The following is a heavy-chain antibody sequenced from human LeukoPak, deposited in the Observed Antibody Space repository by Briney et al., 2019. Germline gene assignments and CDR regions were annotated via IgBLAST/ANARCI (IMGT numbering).Heavy chain of an antibody. CDR2: IIPIFGPA. Sequence: SVKVSCKASGGTFSSYAISWVRQAPGQGLEWMGGIIPIFGPANYAQKFQGRVTITADKSTSTAYMELSSLRSEDTAVYYCARAVSADIVVVVAASWFDPWGQGTLVTVSS. D-gene: IGHD2-15*01. V-gene: IGHV1-69*06. CDR3: ARAVSADIVVVVAASWFDP. CDR1: GGTFSSYA. J-gene: IGHJ5*02.